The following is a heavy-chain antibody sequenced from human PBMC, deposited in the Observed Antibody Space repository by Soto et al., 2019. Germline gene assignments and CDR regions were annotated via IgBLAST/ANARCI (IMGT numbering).Heavy chain of an antibody. CDR3: ARDGPTVGRYYYYGMDV. Sequence: PSQTLSLTCAISGDSVSSNSAAWNWIRQSPSRGLEWLGRTYYRSKWYNDYAVSVKSRITINPDTSKNQFSLQLNSVTPEDTAVYYCARDGPTVGRYYYYGMDVWGQGTTVTVSS. D-gene: IGHD4-17*01. CDR2: TYYRSKWYN. J-gene: IGHJ6*02. CDR1: GDSVSSNSAA. V-gene: IGHV6-1*01.